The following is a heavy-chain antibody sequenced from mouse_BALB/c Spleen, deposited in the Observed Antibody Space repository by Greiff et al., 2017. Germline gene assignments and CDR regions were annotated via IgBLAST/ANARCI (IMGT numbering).Heavy chain of an antibody. Sequence: QVHVKQSGAELVRPGTSVKISCKASGYTFTNYWLGWVKQRPGHGLEWIGDIYPGGGYTNYNEKFKGKATLTADTSSSTAYMQLSSLTSEDSAVYFCARKGRDRYYFDYWGQGTTLTVSS. J-gene: IGHJ2*01. D-gene: IGHD3-3*01. CDR3: ARKGRDRYYFDY. CDR1: GYTFTNYW. V-gene: IGHV1-63*02. CDR2: IYPGGGYT.